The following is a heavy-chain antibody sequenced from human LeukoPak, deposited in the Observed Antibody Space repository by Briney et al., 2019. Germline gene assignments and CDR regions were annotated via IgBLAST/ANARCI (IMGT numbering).Heavy chain of an antibody. CDR3: TAGVGATLMYYFDY. Sequence: NPGGSLRLSCAASGFTFSNAWMSWVRQAPGKGLEWVGRIKSKTDGGTTDYAAPVKGRFTISRDDSKTPLYLQMNSLKTEDTAVYYCTAGVGATLMYYFDYWGQGTLVTVSS. CDR2: IKSKTDGGTT. CDR1: GFTFSNAW. D-gene: IGHD1-26*01. V-gene: IGHV3-15*01. J-gene: IGHJ4*02.